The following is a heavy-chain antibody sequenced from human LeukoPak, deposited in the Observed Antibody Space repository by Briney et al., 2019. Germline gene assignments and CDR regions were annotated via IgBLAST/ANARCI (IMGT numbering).Heavy chain of an antibody. Sequence: GASVKVSCKASGYTFTGYYMHWVRQAPGQGLEWMGWINPNSGGTNYAQKFQGRVTMTRDTSISTAYMELSRLRSDDTAVYYCARDPGIAAAGTPDYWGQGTLVTVSP. V-gene: IGHV1-2*02. CDR1: GYTFTGYY. J-gene: IGHJ4*02. CDR3: ARDPGIAAAGTPDY. D-gene: IGHD6-13*01. CDR2: INPNSGGT.